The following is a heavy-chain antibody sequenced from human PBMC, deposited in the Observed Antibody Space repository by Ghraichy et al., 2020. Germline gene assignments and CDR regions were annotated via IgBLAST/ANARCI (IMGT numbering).Heavy chain of an antibody. J-gene: IGHJ4*02. Sequence: GESLNNSCAASGFSFSTFWMSWVRQAPGKGLEWVANIKQDGRANYYVDSAKGRLTISRDNANNALYLQMNSLRAEDTAMYDCVRVRGGGFDYWGQGTLVTVSS. CDR1: GFSFSTFW. V-gene: IGHV3-7*01. D-gene: IGHD3-16*01. CDR2: IKQDGRAN. CDR3: VRVRGGGFDY.